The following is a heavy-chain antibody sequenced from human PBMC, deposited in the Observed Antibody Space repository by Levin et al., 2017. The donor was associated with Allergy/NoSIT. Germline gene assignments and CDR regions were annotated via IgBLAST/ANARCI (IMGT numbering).Heavy chain of an antibody. CDR3: AKMGIAAAVYAFDI. CDR2: ISWNSGSI. Sequence: SLKISCAASGFTFDDYAMHWVRQAPGKGLEWVSGISWNSGSIGYADSVKGRFTISRDNAKNSLYLQMNSLRAEDTALYYCAKMGIAAAVYAFDIWGQGTMVTVSS. CDR1: GFTFDDYA. D-gene: IGHD6-13*01. J-gene: IGHJ3*02. V-gene: IGHV3-9*01.